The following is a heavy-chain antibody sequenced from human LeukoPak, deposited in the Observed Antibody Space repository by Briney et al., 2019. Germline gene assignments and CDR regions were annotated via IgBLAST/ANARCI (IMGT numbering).Heavy chain of an antibody. Sequence: GGSLRLSCAAPGFTFDDYAMHWVRQAPGKGLEWVSGISWNSGSIGYADSVKGRFTISRDNAKNSLYLQMNSLRAEDTALYYCVKGSSSWYVQNWFDPWGQGTLVTVSS. CDR2: ISWNSGSI. J-gene: IGHJ5*02. D-gene: IGHD6-13*01. CDR1: GFTFDDYA. CDR3: VKGSSSWYVQNWFDP. V-gene: IGHV3-9*01.